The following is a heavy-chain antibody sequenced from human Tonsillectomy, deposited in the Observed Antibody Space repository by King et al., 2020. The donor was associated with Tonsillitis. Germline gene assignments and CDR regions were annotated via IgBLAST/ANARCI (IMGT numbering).Heavy chain of an antibody. J-gene: IGHJ6*03. CDR3: ARSGELVAFDYYMDV. CDR2: ISSSGSTI. CDR1: GFTFSSYE. V-gene: IGHV3-48*03. Sequence: VQLVESGGGLVQPGGSLRLSCAASGFTFSSYEMNWVRQAPGKGLEWVSDISSSGSTIYYADSLKGRFTISRDNAKNSLYLQMNSLRAEDTAVYYCARSGELVAFDYYMDVWGKGTTVTVSS. D-gene: IGHD1-26*01.